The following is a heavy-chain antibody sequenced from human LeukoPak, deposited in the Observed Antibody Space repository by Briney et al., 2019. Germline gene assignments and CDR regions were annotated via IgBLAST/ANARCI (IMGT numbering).Heavy chain of an antibody. CDR2: ISGSGGTI. J-gene: IGHJ4*02. D-gene: IGHD1-14*01. CDR1: GLTFASSE. Sequence: GGSLRLSCAVSGLTFASSEMGWVRQAPGKGLEWVSAISGSGGTISYADSVKGRFTISRDNAKNSLYLQMNSLRAEDTAVYYCARDPAEPLHYWGQGTLVTVSS. V-gene: IGHV3-21*01. CDR3: ARDPAEPLHY.